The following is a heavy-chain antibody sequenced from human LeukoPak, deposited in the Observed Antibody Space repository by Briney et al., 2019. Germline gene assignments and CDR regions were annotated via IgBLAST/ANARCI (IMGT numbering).Heavy chain of an antibody. V-gene: IGHV4-4*07. D-gene: IGHD3-22*01. Sequence: PSETLSLTCIVSGGSISGYYWSWIRQPAGKGLGWIGRIYSSGSTNYNPSLKSRVTMSVDTSKNQFSLKLSSVTAADTAVYYCARIGRDSSGHGDWFDPWGQGTLVTVSS. CDR1: GGSISGYY. J-gene: IGHJ5*02. CDR2: IYSSGST. CDR3: ARIGRDSSGHGDWFDP.